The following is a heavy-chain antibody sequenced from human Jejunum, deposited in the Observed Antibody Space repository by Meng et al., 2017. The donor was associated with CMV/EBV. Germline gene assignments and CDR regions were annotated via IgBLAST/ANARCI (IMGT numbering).Heavy chain of an antibody. CDR1: GGSISTYSYL. Sequence: QPHGLDPGVVKPSATLSLPCTVSGGSISTYSYLWAWIRQPPGKGLEWIGSVFYSGSTYYNPSLQSRVTISVATSKNQFSLNLSSVTAADTAMYYCTTEGGDSCGWNWGQGTLVTVSS. CDR3: TTEGGDSCGWN. V-gene: IGHV4-39*07. J-gene: IGHJ4*02. D-gene: IGHD3-22*01. CDR2: VFYSGST.